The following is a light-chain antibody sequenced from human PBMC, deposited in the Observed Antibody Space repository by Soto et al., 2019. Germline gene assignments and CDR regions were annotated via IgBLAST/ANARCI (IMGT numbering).Light chain of an antibody. CDR2: GNN. CDR3: PSYDSSLSDLYV. J-gene: IGLJ1*01. V-gene: IGLV1-40*01. Sequence: QSVLTQPPSVSGAPGQGVTISCTGSSSSIGAGYDVHWYQQVPGTAPKLLIYGNNNRPSGVPDRFSGSKSGTSASLAITGLQAEDEADYYCPSYDSSLSDLYVFRTGTKVPVL. CDR1: SSSIGAGYD.